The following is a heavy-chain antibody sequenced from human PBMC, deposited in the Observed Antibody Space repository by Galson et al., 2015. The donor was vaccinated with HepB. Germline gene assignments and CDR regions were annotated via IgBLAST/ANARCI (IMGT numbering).Heavy chain of an antibody. D-gene: IGHD2-21*02. V-gene: IGHV1-46*01. J-gene: IGHJ4*02. CDR3: ARAHFPIVVVTATRGLFDY. Sequence: SVKVSCKASGYTFTSYYMHWVRQAPGQGLEWMGIINPSGGSTSYAQKFQGRVTMTRDTSTSTVYMELSSLRSEDTAVYYCARAHFPIVVVTATRGLFDYWGQGTLVTVSS. CDR2: INPSGGST. CDR1: GYTFTSYY.